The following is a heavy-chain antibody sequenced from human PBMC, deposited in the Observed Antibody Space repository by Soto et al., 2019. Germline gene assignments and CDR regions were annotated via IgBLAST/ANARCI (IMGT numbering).Heavy chain of an antibody. CDR1: GDPISSGDYY. CDR3: ARAPYRGTNSRGALDM. CDR2: IYYSGTT. J-gene: IGHJ3*02. D-gene: IGHD2-8*01. Sequence: QVQLQESGPGLVKPSQTLSLTCTVSGDPISSGDYYWSWIRQPPGKGLEWIGYIYYSGTTYYSPYLKRRVTMSVDTSKNQFSLKLSSVTAADTAVYYCARAPYRGTNSRGALDMWGQGTMVTVSS. V-gene: IGHV4-30-4*01.